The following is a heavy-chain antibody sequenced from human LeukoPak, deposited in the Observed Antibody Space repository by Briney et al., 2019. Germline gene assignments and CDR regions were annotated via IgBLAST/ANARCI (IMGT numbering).Heavy chain of an antibody. CDR2: ISSSGSTI. CDR1: GFTFSDYY. Sequence: GGSLRLSCAASGFTFSDYYMSWIRQAPGKGLEWVSYISSSGSTIYYADSVKGRFTISRDNAKNSLYLQMNSLRAEDTAVYYCARGNYYDSSGPYYFDYWGQGTLVTVSS. CDR3: ARGNYYDSSGPYYFDY. V-gene: IGHV3-11*04. J-gene: IGHJ4*02. D-gene: IGHD3-22*01.